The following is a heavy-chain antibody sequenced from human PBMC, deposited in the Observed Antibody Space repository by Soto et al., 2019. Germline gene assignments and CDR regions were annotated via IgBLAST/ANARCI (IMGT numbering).Heavy chain of an antibody. Sequence: TSEALSLTCTVSYGSISSSSYYLGFLHQPPLKGLEWIGSIYYSGSTYYNPSLKSRVTISVDTSKNQFSLKLSSVTAADTAVYYCARSPYYYDSSGYFHFDYWGQGTLVTVSS. V-gene: IGHV4-39*01. D-gene: IGHD3-22*01. J-gene: IGHJ4*02. CDR1: YGSISSSSYY. CDR2: IYYSGST. CDR3: ARSPYYYDSSGYFHFDY.